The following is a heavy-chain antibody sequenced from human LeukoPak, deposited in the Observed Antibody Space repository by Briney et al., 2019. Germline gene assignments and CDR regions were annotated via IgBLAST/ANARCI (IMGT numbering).Heavy chain of an antibody. J-gene: IGHJ4*02. CDR1: GFTFSSYS. Sequence: GGSLRLSCAASGFTFSSYSMNWVRQAPGKGLEWVSSISSSSSSYIYYADSVKVRFTISIDNAKNSLYLQMNSLRAEDTAVYYCARARDGYNHFDYWGQGTLVTVSS. V-gene: IGHV3-21*01. CDR3: ARARDGYNHFDY. CDR2: ISSSSSSYI. D-gene: IGHD5-24*01.